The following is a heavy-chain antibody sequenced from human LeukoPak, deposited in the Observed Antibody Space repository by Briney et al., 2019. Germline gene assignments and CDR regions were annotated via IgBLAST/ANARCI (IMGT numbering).Heavy chain of an antibody. V-gene: IGHV3-21*01. D-gene: IGHD5-12*01. CDR3: ARGTRLRQATTAPEAGY. J-gene: IGHJ4*02. Sequence: KPGGSLRLSYAASGFTFSSYSMNWVRQAPGKGLEWVSSISISSSYIYYADSVKGRFTISRDNAKNSLYLQMNSLRAEDTAVYYCARGTRLRQATTAPEAGYWGQGTLVTVSS. CDR2: ISISSSYI. CDR1: GFTFSSYS.